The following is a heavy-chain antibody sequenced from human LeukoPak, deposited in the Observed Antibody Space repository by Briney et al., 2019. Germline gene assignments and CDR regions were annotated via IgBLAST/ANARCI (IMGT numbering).Heavy chain of an antibody. CDR2: ISAYNGNT. CDR3: ATDLWDRYGGKSDAFDI. CDR1: GYTFTGYY. V-gene: IGHV1-18*04. Sequence: ASVKVSCKASGYTFTGYYMHWVRQAPGRGLEWMGWISAYNGNTNYAQKLQGRVTMTEDTSTDTAYMELSSLRSEDTAVYYCATDLWDRYGGKSDAFDIWGQGTMVTVSS. J-gene: IGHJ3*02. D-gene: IGHD4/OR15-4a*01.